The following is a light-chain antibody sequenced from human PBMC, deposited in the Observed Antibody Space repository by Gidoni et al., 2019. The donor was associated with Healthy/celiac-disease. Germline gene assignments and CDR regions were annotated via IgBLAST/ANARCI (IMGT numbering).Light chain of an antibody. CDR3: QQLNSYLL. CDR2: AAS. CDR1: QGISSY. V-gene: IGKV1-9*01. J-gene: IGKJ4*01. Sequence: DIQLTQSPSFRSASVGDRVTITCRASQGISSYLAWYQQKPGKAPKLLIYAASTLQSGVPSRFSGSGSGTEFTLTISSLQSEDFATYYCQQLNSYLLFGGGTKVEIK.